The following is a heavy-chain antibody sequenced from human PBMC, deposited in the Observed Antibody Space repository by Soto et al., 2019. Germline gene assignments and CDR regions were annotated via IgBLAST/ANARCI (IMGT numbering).Heavy chain of an antibody. Sequence: SETLSLTCTVSGGSISSYYWSWIRQPPGKGLEWIGYIYYSGSTNYNPSLKSRVTISVDTSKNQFSLKLSSVTAADTAVYYCARGGPYSGSGSYYQPPPTGAVSEWGQGTLVTVSS. CDR3: ARGGPYSGSGSYYQPPPTGAVSE. CDR2: IYYSGST. D-gene: IGHD3-10*01. CDR1: GGSISSYY. V-gene: IGHV4-59*01. J-gene: IGHJ4*02.